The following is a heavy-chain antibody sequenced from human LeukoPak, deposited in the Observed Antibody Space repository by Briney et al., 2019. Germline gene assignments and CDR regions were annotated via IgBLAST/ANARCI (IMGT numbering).Heavy chain of an antibody. CDR3: ARGYQKIYGDYYFDY. CDR2: IYYSGST. CDR1: GGSISSYY. D-gene: IGHD4-17*01. J-gene: IGHJ4*02. V-gene: IGHV4-59*01. Sequence: SETLSLTCTVSGGSISSYYWSWIRQPPGKGPEWIGYIYYSGSTNYNPSLKSRVTISVDTSKNQFSLKLSSVTAADTAVYYCARGYQKIYGDYYFDYWGQGTLDTVSS.